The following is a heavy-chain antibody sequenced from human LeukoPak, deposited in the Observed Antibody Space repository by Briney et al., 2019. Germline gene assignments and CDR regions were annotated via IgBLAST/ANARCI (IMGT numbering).Heavy chain of an antibody. Sequence: ASVKVSCKASGYIFIDYYIHWVRQAPGQGLEWMGRINPNSGGANYAQQFQGRVTMTRDTSISIAYMEVVRLTSDDTAVYYCARGSGYGDSPGLDWGQGTLVTVSS. CDR1: GYIFIDYY. J-gene: IGHJ4*02. D-gene: IGHD4-17*01. CDR2: INPNSGGA. CDR3: ARGSGYGDSPGLD. V-gene: IGHV1-2*06.